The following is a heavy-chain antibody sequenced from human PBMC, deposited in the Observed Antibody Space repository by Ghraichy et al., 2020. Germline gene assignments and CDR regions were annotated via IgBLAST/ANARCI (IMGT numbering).Heavy chain of an antibody. CDR2: ISGSGGST. CDR1: GFTFSSYV. Sequence: SLRLSCAASGFTFSSYVMSWVRQAPGKGLEWFSAISGSGGSTYYADSLKGRFTISRDNSKNTLYLQMNSLRAEDTAVYYCAKDLTLKSAGAYYYDSSGYYPIDYWGQGTLVTVSS. V-gene: IGHV3-23*01. D-gene: IGHD3-22*01. J-gene: IGHJ4*02. CDR3: AKDLTLKSAGAYYYDSSGYYPIDY.